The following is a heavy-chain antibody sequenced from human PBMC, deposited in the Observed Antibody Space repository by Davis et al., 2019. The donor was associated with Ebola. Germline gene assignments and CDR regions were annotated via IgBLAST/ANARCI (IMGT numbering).Heavy chain of an antibody. Sequence: GESLKISCAASGFVFSSYVMSWVRRAPGKGLEWVSTLGLSADTYYADSVKGRFTISRDNSRNTLYLQMNSLRAEDTAVYYCAKAPVRFLEWFTTDYWGKGTLVTVSS. J-gene: IGHJ4*02. V-gene: IGHV3-23*01. CDR3: AKAPVRFLEWFTTDY. D-gene: IGHD3-3*01. CDR1: GFVFSSYV. CDR2: LGLSADT.